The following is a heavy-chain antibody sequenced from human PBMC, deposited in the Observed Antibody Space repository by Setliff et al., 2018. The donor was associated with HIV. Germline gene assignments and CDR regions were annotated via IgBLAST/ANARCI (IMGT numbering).Heavy chain of an antibody. V-gene: IGHV3-21*01. J-gene: IGHJ4*02. D-gene: IGHD6-13*01. Sequence: PGGSLRLSCAASGFTFSNYAMTWVRQAPGKGLEWVSSITSNTDYISYADSVKGRFTISRDNTKNSLYLQMNSLRAEDTAVYYCATLPAAIVSSTYYFDYWGQGTLVTVSS. CDR3: ATLPAAIVSSTYYFDY. CDR2: ITSNTDYI. CDR1: GFTFSNYA.